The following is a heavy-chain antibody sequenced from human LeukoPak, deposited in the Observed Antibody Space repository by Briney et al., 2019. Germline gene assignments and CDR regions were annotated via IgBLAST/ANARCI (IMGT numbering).Heavy chain of an antibody. CDR2: ISSSGSTI. CDR1: GFTFSSYE. Sequence: PGGSLRLSCAASGFTFSSYEMNWVRQAPGKGLEWVSYISSSGSTIYYADSVKGRFTISRDNAKNSLYLQMNSLRAEDTAVYYCASTVTTARRRFGSFDYWGQGTLVTVSS. D-gene: IGHD4-17*01. V-gene: IGHV3-48*03. J-gene: IGHJ4*02. CDR3: ASTVTTARRRFGSFDY.